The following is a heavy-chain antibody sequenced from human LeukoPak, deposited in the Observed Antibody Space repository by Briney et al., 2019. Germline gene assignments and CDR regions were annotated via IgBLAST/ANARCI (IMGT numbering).Heavy chain of an antibody. Sequence: GGSLRLSCAASGFTFSSYGMHWVRQAPGKGLEWVAFIRYDGSNKYYADSVKGRFTISRDNSKNTLYLQMNSLRAEDTAVYYCAKWPRSAYCSSTSCYDYYYYIDVWGKGTTVTVSS. J-gene: IGHJ6*03. CDR1: GFTFSSYG. D-gene: IGHD2-2*01. CDR2: IRYDGSNK. CDR3: AKWPRSAYCSSTSCYDYYYYIDV. V-gene: IGHV3-30*02.